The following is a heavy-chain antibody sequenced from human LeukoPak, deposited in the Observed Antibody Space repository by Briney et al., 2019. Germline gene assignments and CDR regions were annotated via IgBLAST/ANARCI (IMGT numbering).Heavy chain of an antibody. CDR3: ARESIAAAGTDY. CDR2: INHSGST. V-gene: IGHV4-34*01. Sequence: SETLSLTCAVYGGSFSGYYWSWIRQPPGKGLEWIGEINHSGSTNYNPSLKSRVTISVDTSKNQFSLKLSSVTAADTAAYYCARESIAAAGTDYWGQGTLVTVSS. D-gene: IGHD6-13*01. CDR1: GGSFSGYY. J-gene: IGHJ4*02.